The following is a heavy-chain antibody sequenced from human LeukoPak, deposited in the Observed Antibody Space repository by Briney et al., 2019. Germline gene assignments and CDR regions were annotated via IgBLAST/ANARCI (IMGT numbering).Heavy chain of an antibody. CDR3: ARDRGGSYSAIDY. D-gene: IGHD1-26*01. CDR1: GFTFSSYS. Sequence: GGSLRLSCAASGFTFSSYSMNWVRRAPGKGLEWVSFISSSSSTIYYADSVKGRFTISRDNAKNSLYLQMNSLRAEDTAVYYCARDRGGSYSAIDYWGQGTLVTVSS. CDR2: ISSSSSTI. V-gene: IGHV3-48*04. J-gene: IGHJ4*02.